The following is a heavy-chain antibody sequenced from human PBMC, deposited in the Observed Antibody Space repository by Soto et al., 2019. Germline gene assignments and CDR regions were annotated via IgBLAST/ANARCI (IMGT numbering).Heavy chain of an antibody. CDR1: GFTVSNNY. V-gene: IGHV3-53*01. CDR3: APKPGGGGY. D-gene: IGHD3-10*01. J-gene: IGHJ4*02. Sequence: EVQLVESGGGLIQPGGSLRLSCAVSGFTVSNNYMSWVRQAPGKGLEGVSVIYSGGYTAYGDSVKGRFTISRDNSKNTPNLQRKSRGPPDPPLFSCAPKPGGGGYWGQGTLVTVSS. CDR2: IYSGGYT.